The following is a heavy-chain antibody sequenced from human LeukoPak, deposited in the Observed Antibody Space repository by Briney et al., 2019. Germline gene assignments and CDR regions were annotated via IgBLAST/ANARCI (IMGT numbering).Heavy chain of an antibody. V-gene: IGHV3-21*01. CDR1: GFTFSSYT. CDR3: ARDHGDYATDAFDI. CDR2: ISISSSYI. D-gene: IGHD4-17*01. Sequence: PGGSLRLSCAASGFTFSSYTMNWVRQPPGKGLEWVSSISISSSYIYYADSVKGRFTISRDNAKNSLYLQMNSLRAEDTAVYYCARDHGDYATDAFDIWGQRTMVTVSS. J-gene: IGHJ3*02.